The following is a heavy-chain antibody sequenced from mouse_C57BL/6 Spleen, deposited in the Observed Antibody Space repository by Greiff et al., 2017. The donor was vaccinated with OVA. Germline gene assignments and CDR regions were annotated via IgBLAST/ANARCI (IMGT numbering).Heavy chain of an antibody. CDR2: ISDGGSYT. J-gene: IGHJ4*01. V-gene: IGHV5-4*01. Sequence: VQLQQSGGGLVKPGGSLKLSCAASGFTFSSYAMSWVRQTPEKRLEWVATISDGGSYTYYPDNVKGRFTISRDNAKNNLYLQMSHLKSEDTAMYYCARGEGRYYAMDYWGQGTSVTVSS. CDR3: ARGEGRYYAMDY. CDR1: GFTFSSYA.